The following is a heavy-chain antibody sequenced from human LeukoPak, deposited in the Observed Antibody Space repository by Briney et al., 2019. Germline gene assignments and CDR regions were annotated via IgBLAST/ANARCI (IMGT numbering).Heavy chain of an antibody. D-gene: IGHD5-12*01. CDR1: GFTFSDYA. CDR3: AKGTRGYSAYTFDY. J-gene: IGHJ4*02. CDR2: ISVSGGTT. V-gene: IGHV3-23*01. Sequence: GGPLRLSCAASGFTFSDYAMSWVRQAPGEGLEWVSVISVSGGTTYYADSVKGRFTISRDSSKNTLYLQMTSLRADDTAVYYCAKGTRGYSAYTFDYWGQGALVTVSS.